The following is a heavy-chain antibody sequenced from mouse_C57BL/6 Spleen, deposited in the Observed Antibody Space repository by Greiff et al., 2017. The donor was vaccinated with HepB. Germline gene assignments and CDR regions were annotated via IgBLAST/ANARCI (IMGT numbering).Heavy chain of an antibody. CDR2: IYPGSGST. CDR3: ARELRGIYYAMDY. J-gene: IGHJ4*01. CDR1: GYTFTSYW. D-gene: IGHD1-1*01. V-gene: IGHV1-55*01. Sequence: QVQLQQPGAELVKPGASVKMSCKASGYTFTSYWITWVKQRPGQGLEWIGDIYPGSGSTNYNEKFKSKATLTVDTSSSTAYMQLSSLTSEDSAVYDCARELRGIYYAMDYWGQGTSVTVSS.